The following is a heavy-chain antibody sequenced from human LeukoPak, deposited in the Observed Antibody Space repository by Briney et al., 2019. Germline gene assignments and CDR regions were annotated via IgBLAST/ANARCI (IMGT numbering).Heavy chain of an antibody. CDR1: GGSISSYY. Sequence: PSETLSLTCTVSGGSISSYYWSWIRQPPGKGLEWIGYIYYSGSTNYNPSLKSRVTISVDTSKNQFSLKLSSVTAADTAVYYCARDQGGSNTYFDYWGQGTLVTVSS. V-gene: IGHV4-59*01. D-gene: IGHD1-26*01. CDR3: ARDQGGSNTYFDY. J-gene: IGHJ4*02. CDR2: IYYSGST.